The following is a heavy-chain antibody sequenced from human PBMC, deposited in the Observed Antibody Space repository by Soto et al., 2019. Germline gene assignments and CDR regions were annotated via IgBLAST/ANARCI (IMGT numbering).Heavy chain of an antibody. Sequence: ASVKVSCKASGYTFTGYYVHWVRQAPGHGLEWRGWIHLNSGGTNYAQSFQGRVTMTRDMSVSTVYMGMTGLSSDDTAVYYCASPREVSYSYYYFFTLDVWGQGTTVSVSS. CDR1: GYTFTGYY. V-gene: IGHV1-2*02. J-gene: IGHJ6*02. CDR3: ASPREVSYSYYYFFTLDV. D-gene: IGHD2-21*01. CDR2: IHLNSGGT.